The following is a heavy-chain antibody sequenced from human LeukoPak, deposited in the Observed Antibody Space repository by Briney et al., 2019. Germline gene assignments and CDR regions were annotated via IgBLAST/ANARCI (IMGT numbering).Heavy chain of an antibody. CDR3: AQFDVLSGYYSGFDV. CDR1: GFVFSDYT. CDR2: ISRSSGTI. Sequence: GGSLRLSCRASGFVFSDYTMNWVRQDPGRGLEWISYISRSSGTIYYADSVKGRFTISRDNGKNSLYLQMNSLRAEDTAVYYCAQFDVLSGYYSGFDVWGQGTTVIVSS. D-gene: IGHD3-3*01. V-gene: IGHV3-48*01. J-gene: IGHJ6*02.